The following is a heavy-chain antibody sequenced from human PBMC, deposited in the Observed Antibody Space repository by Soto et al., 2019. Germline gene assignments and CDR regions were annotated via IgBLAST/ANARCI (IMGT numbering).Heavy chain of an antibody. CDR1: GFTFSSYA. CDR3: AKGGYSSSWYGFYFDY. D-gene: IGHD6-13*01. J-gene: IGHJ4*02. CDR2: ISGSGGST. Sequence: GGSLRLSCAASGFTFSSYAMSWVRQAPGKGLEWVSAISGSGGSTYYADSVKGRFTISRDNSKNTLYLQMNSLRAEDTAVYYCAKGGYSSSWYGFYFDYWSQGTLVTVSS. V-gene: IGHV3-23*01.